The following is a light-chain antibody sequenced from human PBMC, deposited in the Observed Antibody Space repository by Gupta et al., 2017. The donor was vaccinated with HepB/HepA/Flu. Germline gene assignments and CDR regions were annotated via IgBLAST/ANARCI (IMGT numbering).Light chain of an antibody. CDR2: GNS. CDR3: QSYDSSLSGYVV. J-gene: IGLJ2*01. Sequence: QSVLTQPPPVSGAPGQRVTISCTGSSSNIGAGYDVHWYQQLPGTAPKLLIYGNSHRPSGVPDRFSGSTSGTSASLAITGLQAEDEADYYCQSYDSSLSGYVVFGGGTKLTVL. V-gene: IGLV1-40*01. CDR1: SSNIGAGYD.